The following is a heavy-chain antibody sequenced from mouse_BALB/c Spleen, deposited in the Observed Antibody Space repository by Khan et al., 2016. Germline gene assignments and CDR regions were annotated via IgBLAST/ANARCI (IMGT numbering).Heavy chain of an antibody. Sequence: VQLQQSGPELMKPGASVKISCKASGYSFTSYYMHWVKQSHGKSLEWIGYIDPFNGGTSYNQKFKGKATLTVDKSSSTAYMHLSSLTSEDSAVYYCASSTQSFDAMDYWGQGPSVTVSS. V-gene: IGHV1S135*01. CDR1: GYSFTSYY. CDR2: IDPFNGGT. J-gene: IGHJ4*01. CDR3: ASSTQSFDAMDY. D-gene: IGHD1-1*01.